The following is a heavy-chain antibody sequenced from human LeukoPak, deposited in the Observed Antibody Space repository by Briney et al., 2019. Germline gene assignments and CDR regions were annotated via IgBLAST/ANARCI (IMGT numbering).Heavy chain of an antibody. D-gene: IGHD3-10*01. Sequence: SETLSLTCTVSGGSISSYYWSWIRQPPGKGLEWIGYIHTSGSTNYNPSLKSRVTISVDTSKNQFSLKLSSVTAADTAVYYCARHPKGLLWFGGLDYWGQGTLVTVSS. V-gene: IGHV4-4*09. J-gene: IGHJ4*02. CDR3: ARHPKGLLWFGGLDY. CDR2: IHTSGST. CDR1: GGSISSYY.